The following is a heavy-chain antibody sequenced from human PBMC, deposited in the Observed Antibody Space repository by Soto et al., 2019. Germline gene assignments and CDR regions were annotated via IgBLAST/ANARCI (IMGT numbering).Heavy chain of an antibody. CDR3: ARDAMVRGVIMGGAFDI. D-gene: IGHD3-10*01. J-gene: IGHJ3*02. Sequence: QVQLQESGPGLVKPSQTLSLTCTVSGGSISSGGYYWSWIRQHPGKGLEWIGYIYYSGSTYYNPSLKSRVTISVDTSKNQFSLKLSSVTAADTAVYYCARDAMVRGVIMGGAFDIWGQGTMVTVSS. CDR1: GGSISSGGYY. CDR2: IYYSGST. V-gene: IGHV4-31*03.